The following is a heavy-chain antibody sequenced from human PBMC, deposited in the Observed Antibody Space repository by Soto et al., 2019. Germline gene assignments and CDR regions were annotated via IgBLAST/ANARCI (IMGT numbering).Heavy chain of an antibody. CDR3: AKERWAAAGTPTLDY. D-gene: IGHD6-13*01. CDR1: GFTFSSYA. V-gene: IGHV3-23*01. J-gene: IGHJ4*02. CDR2: ISGGTSST. Sequence: EVQLLESGGGLVQPGGSLRLSCAASGFTFSSYAMSWVRQAPGKXXXWVSAISGGTSSTYYADSVKGRFTISRDNSKNTLYLQMNSLRAEDTAVYYCAKERWAAAGTPTLDYWGQGTLVTVSS.